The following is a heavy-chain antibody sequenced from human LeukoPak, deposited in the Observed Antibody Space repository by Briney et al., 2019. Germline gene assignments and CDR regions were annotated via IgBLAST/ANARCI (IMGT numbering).Heavy chain of an antibody. CDR2: INHSGST. D-gene: IGHD3-22*01. V-gene: IGHV4-34*01. J-gene: IGHJ4*02. CDR3: ARGDYYDSSGYYALDY. CDR1: GGSFSGYY. Sequence: PSETLSLTCAVYGGSFSGYYWSWIRQPPGKGLEWIGEINHSGSTNYNPSLKSRVTISVDTSKNQFSLKLSSVTAADTAVYYCARGDYYDSSGYYALDYWGQGTLVTVSS.